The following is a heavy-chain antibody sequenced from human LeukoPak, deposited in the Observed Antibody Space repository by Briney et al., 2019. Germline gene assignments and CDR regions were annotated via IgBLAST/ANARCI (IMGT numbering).Heavy chain of an antibody. J-gene: IGHJ2*01. CDR1: GFTFSSYA. CDR3: ARTPNIVVVVAATWYFDL. D-gene: IGHD2-15*01. Sequence: GGSLRLSCAASGFTFSSYAMSWVRQAHGKGLEWVSAISGSGGSTYYADSVKGRFTISRDNSKNTLYLQMNSLRAEDTAVYYCARTPNIVVVVAATWYFDLWGRGTLVTVSS. CDR2: ISGSGGST. V-gene: IGHV3-23*01.